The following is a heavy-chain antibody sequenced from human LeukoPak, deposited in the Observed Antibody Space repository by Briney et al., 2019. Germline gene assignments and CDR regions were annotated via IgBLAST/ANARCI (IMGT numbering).Heavy chain of an antibody. CDR3: ASHSGYDPWDY. D-gene: IGHD5-12*01. CDR2: TNPNSGGT. V-gene: IGHV1-2*02. Sequence: ASVKLSCKASGYTFTGYYIHWVRQAPGQGLEWMGWTNPNSGGTNYAQKFQGRVTMTRDTSISTAYMELSRLRSDDTAVYYCASHSGYDPWDYWGQGTLVTVSS. CDR1: GYTFTGYY. J-gene: IGHJ4*02.